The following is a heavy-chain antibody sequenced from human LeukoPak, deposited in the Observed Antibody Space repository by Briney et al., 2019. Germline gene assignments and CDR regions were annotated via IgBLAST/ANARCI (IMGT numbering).Heavy chain of an antibody. CDR2: VYYGDSNI. V-gene: IGHV5-51*01. Sequence: GESLKISCKASGYTFTNYWIGWVRQMPGKGLEWMGLVYYGDSNIRYSPSFQGQVTISADKATSTTYLQWGSLKASDSAMYYCARVRSGDYSEDAFDIWGQGTMVTVSS. J-gene: IGHJ3*02. CDR1: GYTFTNYW. CDR3: ARVRSGDYSEDAFDI. D-gene: IGHD1-26*01.